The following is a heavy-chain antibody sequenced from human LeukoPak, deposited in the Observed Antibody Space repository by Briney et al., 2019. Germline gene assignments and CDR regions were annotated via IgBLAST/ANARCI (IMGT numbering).Heavy chain of an antibody. J-gene: IGHJ6*02. CDR1: GFTFSSYS. D-gene: IGHD6-13*01. V-gene: IGHV3-21*01. CDR3: ARDTPYSSSWQSYYGMDV. Sequence: GGSLRLSCAASGFTFSSYSMNWVRQAPGKGLEWVSSISSSSSYIYYADSVKGRFTISRDNAKNSLYLQMNSLRAEDTALYYCARDTPYSSSWQSYYGMDVWGQGTTVTVSS. CDR2: ISSSSSYI.